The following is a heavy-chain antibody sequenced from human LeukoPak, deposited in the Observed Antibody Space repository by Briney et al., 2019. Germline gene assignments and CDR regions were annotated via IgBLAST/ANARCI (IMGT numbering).Heavy chain of an antibody. D-gene: IGHD1-26*01. CDR3: ARRSLGDAFDI. J-gene: IGHJ3*02. V-gene: IGHV4-61*02. Sequence: SETLSLTCTVSGGSISSGSYYWSWIGQPAGMGLEWIGRIYTSGSTNYNPSLKSRVTISVDTSKNQFSLKLSSVTAADTAVYYCARRSLGDAFDIWGQGTMVTVSS. CDR1: GGSISSGSYY. CDR2: IYTSGST.